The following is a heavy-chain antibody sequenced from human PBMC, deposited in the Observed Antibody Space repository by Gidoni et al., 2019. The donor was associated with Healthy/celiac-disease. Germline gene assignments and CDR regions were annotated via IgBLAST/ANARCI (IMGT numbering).Heavy chain of an antibody. CDR2: ISSSSSYI. J-gene: IGHJ4*02. Sequence: EVQLVESGGGLVKPGGSLRLSCAASGFTFSSYSMNWVRQAPGKGLEWVSSISSSSSYIYYADSVKGRFTISRDNAKNSLYLQMNSLRAEDTAVYYCARDLSSSWLPHYYFDYWGQGTLGHRLL. CDR3: ARDLSSSWLPHYYFDY. CDR1: GFTFSSYS. D-gene: IGHD6-13*01. V-gene: IGHV3-21*01.